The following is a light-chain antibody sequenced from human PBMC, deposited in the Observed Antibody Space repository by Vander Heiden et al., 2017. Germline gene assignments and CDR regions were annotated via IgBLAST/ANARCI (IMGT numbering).Light chain of an antibody. J-gene: IGKJ2*01. Sequence: DIQRIQSPSSLSASVGDRVTITCRASQSISSYLNWYQQKPGKAPKLLIYAASSLESGVPSRFSGSGSGTDFTLTISSLQPEDIATYYCQQSDSTAYTFGQGTKLEIK. V-gene: IGKV1-39*01. CDR3: QQSDSTAYT. CDR1: QSISSY. CDR2: AAS.